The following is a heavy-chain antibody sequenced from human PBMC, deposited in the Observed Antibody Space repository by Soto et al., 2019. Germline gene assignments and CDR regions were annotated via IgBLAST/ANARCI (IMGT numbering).Heavy chain of an antibody. CDR1: GFTFSSFA. CDR3: AKDLIYGYNSGRPFDS. J-gene: IGHJ4*02. CDR2: IGSRGDST. D-gene: IGHD6-19*01. V-gene: IGHV3-23*01. Sequence: EVQLLESGGGLVQPGGSLRLSCAASGFTFSSFAMSWVRQAPGKGLEWVSAIGSRGDSTYYADSVKGRFTLSRDNSKNTLYLKMNSLRAEDTAVVYCAKDLIYGYNSGRPFDSWGQGTLVTVSS.